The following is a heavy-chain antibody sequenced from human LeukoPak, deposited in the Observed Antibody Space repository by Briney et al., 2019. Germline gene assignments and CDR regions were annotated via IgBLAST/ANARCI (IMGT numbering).Heavy chain of an antibody. Sequence: ASVKVSCKASGYTLTGYYMHWVRQAPGQGLEWMGWINPNSGGTNYAQKFQGWVTMTRDTSISTAYMELSRLRSDDTAVYCCAREQGADPNFDYWGQGTLVTVSP. CDR3: AREQGADPNFDY. D-gene: IGHD6-19*01. CDR1: GYTLTGYY. J-gene: IGHJ4*02. CDR2: INPNSGGT. V-gene: IGHV1-2*04.